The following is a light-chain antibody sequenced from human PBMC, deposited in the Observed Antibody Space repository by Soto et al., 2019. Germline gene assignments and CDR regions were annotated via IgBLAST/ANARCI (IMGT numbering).Light chain of an antibody. CDR3: SSYAGSNNYV. CDR1: SSDVGGYNY. Sequence: QSALTQPPSASGSPGQSVTISCTGTSSDVGGYNYVSWYQQHPGKAPKLMIYEVSKRPSGVPDRFSGSKSGNTASLTVSGLQDEDEAAYYCSSYAGSNNYVFGTGTKVTV. CDR2: EVS. J-gene: IGLJ1*01. V-gene: IGLV2-8*01.